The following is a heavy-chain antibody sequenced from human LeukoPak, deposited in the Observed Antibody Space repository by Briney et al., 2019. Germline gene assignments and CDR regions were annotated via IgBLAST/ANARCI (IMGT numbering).Heavy chain of an antibody. J-gene: IGHJ6*02. V-gene: IGHV1-69*13. CDR2: IIPIFGTA. CDR1: GGTFSSYA. CDR3: ARDDYYYDSSGYTNYYYYGMDV. D-gene: IGHD3-22*01. Sequence: GASVKVSCKASGGTFSSYAISWVRQAPGQGLEWMGGIIPIFGTANYAQKFQGRVTITADESTSTAYMELSSLRSEDTAVYYCARDDYYYDSSGYTNYYYYGMDVWGQGTTVTVSS.